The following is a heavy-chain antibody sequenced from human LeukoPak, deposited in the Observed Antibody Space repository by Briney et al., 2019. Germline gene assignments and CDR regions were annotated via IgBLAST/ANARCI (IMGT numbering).Heavy chain of an antibody. CDR3: ASYPTGYYDFDY. CDR2: ISGSGGST. V-gene: IGHV3-23*01. J-gene: IGHJ4*02. Sequence: PGGSLRLSCAASGFTFSSYAMSWVRQAPGKGLEWVSAISGSGGSTYYADSVKGRFTISRDNSKNTLYLQMNSLRAEDTAVYYCASYPTGYYDFDYWGQGTLVTVSS. D-gene: IGHD3-9*01. CDR1: GFTFSSYA.